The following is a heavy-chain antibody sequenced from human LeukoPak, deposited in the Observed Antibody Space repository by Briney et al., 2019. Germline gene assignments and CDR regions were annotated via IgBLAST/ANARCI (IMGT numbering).Heavy chain of an antibody. Sequence: SEILSLTCTVSGGSISSYYWSWIRQPAGKGLEWIGRIYASGSTNYNPSLKSRVTMSVDTSKNQFSLKLSSVTAADTAVYYCASTIAVAGPNWFDPWGQGTLVTVSS. CDR3: ASTIAVAGPNWFDP. V-gene: IGHV4-4*07. CDR2: IYASGST. D-gene: IGHD6-19*01. J-gene: IGHJ5*02. CDR1: GGSISSYY.